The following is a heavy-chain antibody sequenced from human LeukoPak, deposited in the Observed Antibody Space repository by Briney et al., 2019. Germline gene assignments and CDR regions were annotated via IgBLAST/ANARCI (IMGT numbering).Heavy chain of an antibody. CDR1: GGSISSSTYV. CDR3: ARHMGITGTTY. Sequence: SETLSLTCAVSGGSISSSTYVWDWIRQSPGKRLEWIGSFYYNGSTYYTPSLKSRLTISADMAKNQFSLNLISVTAADTAVYYCARHMGITGTTYWGQGTLVTVSP. J-gene: IGHJ4*02. V-gene: IGHV4-39*01. D-gene: IGHD1-20*01. CDR2: FYYNGST.